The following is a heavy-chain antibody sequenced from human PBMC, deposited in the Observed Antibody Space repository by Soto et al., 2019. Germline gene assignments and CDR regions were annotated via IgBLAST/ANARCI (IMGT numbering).Heavy chain of an antibody. Sequence: GWSLRLSCSVSGFTFSSYAMHWVRQAPGKGLEYASSISSDGRTTYYADSVKGRFTISRDNSKNTLYLQMSSLRAADTAIYYCVKDRYIDYWGQGTLVTVSS. CDR3: VKDRYIDY. V-gene: IGHV3-64D*06. CDR2: ISSDGRTT. J-gene: IGHJ4*02. CDR1: GFTFSSYA.